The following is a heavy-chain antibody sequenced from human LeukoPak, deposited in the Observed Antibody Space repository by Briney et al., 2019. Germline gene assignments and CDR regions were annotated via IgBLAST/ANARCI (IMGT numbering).Heavy chain of an antibody. CDR2: ISSSSTYI. CDR1: GFSFSTYS. V-gene: IGHV3-21*01. J-gene: IGHJ5*02. CDR3: ARGSDSSGWLFWFDP. D-gene: IGHD6-19*01. Sequence: GGSLRLSCAASGFSFSTYSMNWVRQAPGKGLEWVSSISSSSTYIFYADSVKGRFTISRDDAKNSLYLQMNSLRAEDTAVYYCARGSDSSGWLFWFDPWGQGTLVTVSS.